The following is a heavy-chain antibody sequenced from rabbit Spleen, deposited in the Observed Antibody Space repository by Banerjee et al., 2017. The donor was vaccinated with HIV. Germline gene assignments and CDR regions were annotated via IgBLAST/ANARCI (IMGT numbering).Heavy chain of an antibody. CDR2: IGAGISYTI. CDR3: ARDSGTSFSSYGMDL. CDR1: WFSFRLNDY. Sequence: QAFGGVGGEPVKTWGSPAPNRPPPWFSFRLNDYLCLVRPPPGKGPEWIACIGAGISYTIYYATWAKGRFTISKTSSTTVTLQMTSLTAADTATYFCARDSGTSFSSYGMDLWGQGTLVTVS. D-gene: IGHD8-1*01. V-gene: IGHV1S40*01. J-gene: IGHJ6*01.